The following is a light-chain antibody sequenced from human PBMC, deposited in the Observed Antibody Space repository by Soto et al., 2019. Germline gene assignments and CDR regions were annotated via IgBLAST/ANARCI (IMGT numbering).Light chain of an antibody. CDR2: GTS. CDR1: QSIASSY. CDR3: QHYGISPFT. Sequence: EIVLTQSPGTLSLSPGERATLSCRASQSIASSYLAWYQQIPGQAPRLLVSGTSSRATGIPERFSGSGSGTDFTLSITRLEPEDFAVYYCQHYGISPFTFGPGTKVHIK. V-gene: IGKV3-20*01. J-gene: IGKJ3*01.